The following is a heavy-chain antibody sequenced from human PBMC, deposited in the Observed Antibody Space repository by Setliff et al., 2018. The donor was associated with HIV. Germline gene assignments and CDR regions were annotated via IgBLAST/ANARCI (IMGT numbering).Heavy chain of an antibody. Sequence: SETLSLTCTVSGASISSSGYYWGWIRQPPGKGLEWIGTIYYSGSTYYNPSLKSRVTISVDTSKNQFSLKLSSVTAADTAVYYCASRENPRGGYPKGWFDPWGQGTLVTVSS. CDR2: IYYSGST. J-gene: IGHJ5*02. CDR3: ASRENPRGGYPKGWFDP. CDR1: GASISSSGYY. V-gene: IGHV4-39*07. D-gene: IGHD3-22*01.